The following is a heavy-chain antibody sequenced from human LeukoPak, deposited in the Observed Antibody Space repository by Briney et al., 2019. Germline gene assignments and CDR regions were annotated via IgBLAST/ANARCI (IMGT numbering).Heavy chain of an antibody. J-gene: IGHJ3*02. V-gene: IGHV3-48*01. CDR1: GFTFSSYS. CDR3: AREAGRTYYDFWSGYLDAFDI. Sequence: GGSLRLSCAASGFTFSSYSMNWVRQAPGKGLEWVSYISSSSSTIYYADSVKGRFTISRDNAKNSLYLQMNSLRAEDTAVYYCAREAGRTYYDFWSGYLDAFDIWGQGTMVTVSS. CDR2: ISSSSSTI. D-gene: IGHD3-3*01.